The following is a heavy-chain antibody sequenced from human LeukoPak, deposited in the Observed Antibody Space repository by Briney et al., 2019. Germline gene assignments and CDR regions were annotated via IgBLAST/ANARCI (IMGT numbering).Heavy chain of an antibody. D-gene: IGHD3-16*02. V-gene: IGHV3-73*01. CDR3: TSFDWDYVWGSYRPL. CDR2: IRSKANSYAT. J-gene: IGHJ4*02. Sequence: GGSLRLSCAASGFTFSGSAMHWVRQASGKGLEWVGRIRSKANSYATAYAASVKGTFTISRDDSKNTAYLQMNSLKTEDTAVYYCTSFDWDYVWGSYRPLWGQGTLVTVSS. CDR1: GFTFSGSA.